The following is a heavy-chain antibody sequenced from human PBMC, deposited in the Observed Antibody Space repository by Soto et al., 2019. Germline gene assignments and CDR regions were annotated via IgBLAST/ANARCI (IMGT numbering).Heavy chain of an antibody. V-gene: IGHV3-21*01. CDR2: ISSSSSYI. D-gene: IGHD6-19*01. CDR1: GFTFSSYS. CDR3: ARGSGWYDAFDI. Sequence: PGGSLRLSCAASGFTFSSYSMNWVRQAPGKGLEWVSSISSSSSYIYYADSVKGRFTISRDNAKNSLYLQMNSLRAEDTAVYYCARGSGWYDAFDIWGQGTMVTVSS. J-gene: IGHJ3*02.